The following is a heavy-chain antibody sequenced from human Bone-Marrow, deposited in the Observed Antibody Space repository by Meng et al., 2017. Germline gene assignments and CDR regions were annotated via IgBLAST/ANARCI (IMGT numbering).Heavy chain of an antibody. CDR3: VRKGYSSGWNDWYFDL. CDR1: GFTFSSSD. V-gene: IGHV3-13*01. J-gene: IGHJ2*01. Sequence: GESLKISCAASGFTFSSSDMHWVRQGIGQGLEWVSAIGTAGDTYYPGSVKGRFTISRDSAKNSLYLQMNNLRAGDTAVYYCVRKGYSSGWNDWYFDLWGHGTLVTVSS. CDR2: IGTAGDT. D-gene: IGHD6-19*01.